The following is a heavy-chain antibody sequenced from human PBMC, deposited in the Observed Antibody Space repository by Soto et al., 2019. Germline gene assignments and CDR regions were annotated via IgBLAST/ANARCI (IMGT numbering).Heavy chain of an antibody. V-gene: IGHV3-30*18. CDR3: AKNHQRAPSRDGYNLIDY. D-gene: IGHD5-12*01. J-gene: IGHJ4*02. CDR1: GFTFSDYG. CDR2: ISYDGSNK. Sequence: PXGSLRLSCAASGFTFSDYGMHWVRQAPGKGLDWVAVISYDGSNKYYADSVKGRFTISRDNSKNTLYLQMDSLRAEDTAVYYCAKNHQRAPSRDGYNLIDYWGQGTLVTVSS.